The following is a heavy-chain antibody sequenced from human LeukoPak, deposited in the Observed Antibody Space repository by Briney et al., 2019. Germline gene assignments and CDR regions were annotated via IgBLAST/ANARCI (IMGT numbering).Heavy chain of an antibody. V-gene: IGHV1-69*13. Sequence: GASVKVSCKASGYTFTGYYMHWVRQAPGQGLEWMGGIIPIFGTANYAQKFQGRVTITADESTSTAYMELSSLRSEDTAVYYCARDLRLLWFGELLSRYYYYGMDVWGQGTTVTVSS. J-gene: IGHJ6*02. CDR2: IIPIFGTA. D-gene: IGHD3-10*01. CDR1: GYTFTGYY. CDR3: ARDLRLLWFGELLSRYYYYGMDV.